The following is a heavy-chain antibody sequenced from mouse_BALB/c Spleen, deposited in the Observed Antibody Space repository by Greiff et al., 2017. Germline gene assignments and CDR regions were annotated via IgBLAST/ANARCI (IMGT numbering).Heavy chain of an antibody. J-gene: IGHJ4*01. D-gene: IGHD2-1*01. V-gene: IGHV1-7*01. CDR1: GYTFTSYW. CDR3: ARLDYGNSYYYAMDY. CDR2: INPSTGYT. Sequence: QVQLKQSGAELAKPGASVKMSCKASGYTFTSYWMHWVKQRPGQGLEWIGYINPSTGYTEYNQKFKDKATLTADKSSSTAYMQLSSLTSEDSAVYYCARLDYGNSYYYAMDYWGQGTSVTVSS.